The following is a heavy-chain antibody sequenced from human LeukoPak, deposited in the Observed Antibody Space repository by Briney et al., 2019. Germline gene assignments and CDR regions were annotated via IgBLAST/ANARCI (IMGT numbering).Heavy chain of an antibody. CDR2: ISYTGTT. V-gene: IGHV4-59*08. CDR3: ARHRGGYFDY. CDR1: GGSISSSY. Sequence: SETLSLTCTVSGGSISSSYWSWIQQPPGKGLEWIGYISYTGTTNYISSLKSRVTMSVDTSKNQFSLRLTSVTAADTAVYYCARHRGGYFDYWGQGTLVTVSS. J-gene: IGHJ4*02.